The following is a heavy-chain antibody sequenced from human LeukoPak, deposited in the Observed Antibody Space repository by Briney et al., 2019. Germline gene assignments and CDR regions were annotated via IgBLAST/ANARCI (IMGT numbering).Heavy chain of an antibody. CDR2: IRSSSSYI. V-gene: IGHV3-21*01. J-gene: IGHJ6*03. CDR1: GFTFSSYS. CDR3: ARDTRAAWWANYYYYYMDV. Sequence: GGSLRLSCAASGFTFSSYSMNWVRQAPGKGLEWVSSIRSSSSYIYYADSVKGRFTISRDNAKNSLYLQMNSLRAEDTAVYYCARDTRAAWWANYYYYYMDVWGKGTTVTVSS. D-gene: IGHD2-15*01.